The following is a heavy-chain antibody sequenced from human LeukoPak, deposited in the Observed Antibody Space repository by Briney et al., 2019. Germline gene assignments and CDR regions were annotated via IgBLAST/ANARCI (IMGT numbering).Heavy chain of an antibody. D-gene: IGHD3-22*01. CDR3: AKSKTDADYDSRGYEYYFDY. Sequence: GGSLRLSCAASGFSFSSYDMHWVRQAPGKGLEWVAFISYDGSNKHYVDSVKGRFTISRDNSKNTLYLQMNSLRAEDTAVYYCAKSKTDADYDSRGYEYYFDYWGQGTPVTVSS. CDR2: ISYDGSNK. CDR1: GFSFSSYD. V-gene: IGHV3-30*18. J-gene: IGHJ4*02.